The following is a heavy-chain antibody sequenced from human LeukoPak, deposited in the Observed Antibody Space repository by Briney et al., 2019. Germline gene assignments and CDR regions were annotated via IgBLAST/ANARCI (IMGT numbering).Heavy chain of an antibody. CDR1: GFTFSNYW. D-gene: IGHD3-3*01. Sequence: GGSLRLSCEASGFTFSNYWMSWVHQTPGKGLEWVANIEEDGSEKNYVDSVKGRFTLSRDNAKNSLYLQMNSLRAEDTAVYYCARSGSDFDYWGQGTLVSVSS. J-gene: IGHJ4*02. V-gene: IGHV3-7*01. CDR3: ARSGSDFDY. CDR2: IEEDGSEK.